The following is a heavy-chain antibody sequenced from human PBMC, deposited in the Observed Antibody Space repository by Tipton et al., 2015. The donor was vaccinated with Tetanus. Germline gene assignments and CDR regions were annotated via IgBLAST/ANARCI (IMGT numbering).Heavy chain of an antibody. J-gene: IGHJ4*02. Sequence: TLSLTCTVSGGSLRSDDYQWNWIRQPTGRGLEWLSYISPSGTTNSNYDLKSRITISQDKSKNQFSLRLTSVTAAYTAVYYCVRANFEFPKKGPFDCWGPGSLVIVSS. CDR3: VRANFEFPKKGPFDC. CDR1: GGSLRSDDYQ. D-gene: IGHD3-10*01. V-gene: IGHV4-61*08. CDR2: ISPSGTT.